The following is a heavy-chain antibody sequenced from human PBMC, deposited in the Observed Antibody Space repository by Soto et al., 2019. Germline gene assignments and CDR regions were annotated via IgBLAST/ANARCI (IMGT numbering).Heavy chain of an antibody. V-gene: IGHV4-4*07. J-gene: IGHJ5*02. Sequence: SETLSLTCTVSGGSISDYYWNWIREPAGKGLEWIGRIHTSGTTNYNPSLKSRVTMSIDTSQNQFSLRLTFVTAADTAVYYCATERGMSLRPPGCYWFDPWGQGTLVTVSS. CDR3: ATERGMSLRPPGCYWFDP. CDR2: IHTSGTT. CDR1: GGSISDYY. D-gene: IGHD3-10*01.